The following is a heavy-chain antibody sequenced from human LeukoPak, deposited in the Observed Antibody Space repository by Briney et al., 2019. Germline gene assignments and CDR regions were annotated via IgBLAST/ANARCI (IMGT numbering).Heavy chain of an antibody. CDR2: ISYTGST. CDR1: DASFSSHC. V-gene: IGHV4-59*11. D-gene: IGHD4-17*01. J-gene: IGHJ3*02. CDR3: ARDPTTVTKGFDI. Sequence: PSETLSLTCIVSDASFSSHCWTWTRQPPGKGLEWIGYISYTGSTNYNPSLKSRVTISVDTSKNQFSLKLSSVTAADTAVYYCARDPTTVTKGFDIWGQGTMVTVSS.